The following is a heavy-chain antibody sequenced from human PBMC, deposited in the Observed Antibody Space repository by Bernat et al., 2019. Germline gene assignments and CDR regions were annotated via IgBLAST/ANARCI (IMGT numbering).Heavy chain of an antibody. CDR1: GFTFSSYA. Sequence: QVQVVESGGGVVQPGRSLRLSCSASGFTFSSYAMHWVRQAPGKGLEWVAVISYDGSNKYCADSVKGRFTISRDNSKNTLFLQMNRLRVEDTAVYYCARSEVQFGYWGQGTLVTVSS. J-gene: IGHJ4*02. CDR2: ISYDGSNK. V-gene: IGHV3-30-3*01. CDR3: ARSEVQFGY.